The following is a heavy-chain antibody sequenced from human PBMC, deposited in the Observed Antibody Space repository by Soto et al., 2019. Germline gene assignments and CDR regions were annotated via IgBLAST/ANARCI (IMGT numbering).Heavy chain of an antibody. CDR1: GFTFSNYC. CDR3: ARGRAVAV. CDR2: IKADGSEK. D-gene: IGHD6-19*01. Sequence: EVQLVESGGGLVQPGGSLRLSCVASGFTFSNYCMTWVRQAPGKGLEWVANIKADGSEKYYVDSVKGRFTISRDNANNSLSLQMNSLRAEDTGISYCARGRAVAVWGQGTLVIVSS. V-gene: IGHV3-7*02. J-gene: IGHJ4*02.